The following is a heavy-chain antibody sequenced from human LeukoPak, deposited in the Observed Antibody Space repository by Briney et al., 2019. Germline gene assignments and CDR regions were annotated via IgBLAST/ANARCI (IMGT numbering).Heavy chain of an antibody. CDR2: ISGSGGST. V-gene: IGHV3-23*01. D-gene: IGHD1-1*01. CDR1: GFTFSSYA. Sequence: PGGSLRLSCAASGFTFSSYAMSWVRQAPGKGLEWVSAISGSGGSTYYADSVKGRFTISRDNSKNTLYLQMNSLGAEDTAVYYCAKDHVEATDNWNDEDFDYWGQGTLVTVSS. CDR3: AKDHVEATDNWNDEDFDY. J-gene: IGHJ4*02.